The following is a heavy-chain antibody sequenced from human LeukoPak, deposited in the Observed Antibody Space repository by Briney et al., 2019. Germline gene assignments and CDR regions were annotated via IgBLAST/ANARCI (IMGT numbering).Heavy chain of an antibody. D-gene: IGHD3-10*01. V-gene: IGHV1-2*02. CDR3: ARDALYGSGSSGGGLVDY. J-gene: IGHJ4*02. CDR1: GYTFTGYY. Sequence: ASVKVSCKASGYTFTGYYMHWVRQAPGQGLEWMGWINPNSGGTNYAQKFQGRVTMTRDTSISTAYMELSRLRSDDTAMYYCARDALYGSGSSGGGLVDYWGQGTLVTVSS. CDR2: INPNSGGT.